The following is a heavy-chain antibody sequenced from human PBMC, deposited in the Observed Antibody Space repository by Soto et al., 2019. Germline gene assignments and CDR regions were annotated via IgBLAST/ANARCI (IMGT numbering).Heavy chain of an antibody. J-gene: IGHJ3*02. CDR1: GGFVSSGNYY. Sequence: QVQLQQWGAGLLKPSETLSLTCAVYGGFVSSGNYYWSWIRQPPGKGLEWIGEMSHSGGTNFNPSIKSRVTISVDTSKNQFSLKMSSVTAADTALYYCARVERGTATTVVDAFDIWGPGTMVTVSS. CDR2: MSHSGGT. V-gene: IGHV4-34*01. D-gene: IGHD1-1*01. CDR3: ARVERGTATTVVDAFDI.